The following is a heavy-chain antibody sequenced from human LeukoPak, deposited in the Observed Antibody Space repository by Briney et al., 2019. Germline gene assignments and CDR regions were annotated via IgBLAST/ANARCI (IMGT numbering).Heavy chain of an antibody. CDR3: VGDLGHSRHYFEY. J-gene: IGHJ4*02. CDR2: ISGSGGST. Sequence: GGSLRLSCAASGFTFSSYAMSWVRQAPGKGLEWVSAISGSGGSTYYADSVKGRFTISRDNSKNTLYLQMNSLRAEDTAVYFCVGDLGHSRHYFEYWGQGALVTVSS. V-gene: IGHV3-23*01. CDR1: GFTFSSYA. D-gene: IGHD7-27*01.